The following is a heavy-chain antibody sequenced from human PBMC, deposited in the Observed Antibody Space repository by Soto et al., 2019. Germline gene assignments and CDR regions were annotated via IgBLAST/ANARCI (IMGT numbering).Heavy chain of an antibody. CDR3: PREFRDGDFDV. CDR2: ISSSGTII. J-gene: IGHJ3*01. V-gene: IGHV3-11*01. D-gene: IGHD4-17*01. CDR1: GFTFSDYY. Sequence: QVQLVESGGDLVKPGGSLRLSCAASGFTFSDYYMSWIRQAPGEGLEWVSYISSSGTIIYYADSVKGRFTISRDNAKNSLNPQMNPLSAEGTSVYYCPREFRDGDFDVWGQGAMVTVSS.